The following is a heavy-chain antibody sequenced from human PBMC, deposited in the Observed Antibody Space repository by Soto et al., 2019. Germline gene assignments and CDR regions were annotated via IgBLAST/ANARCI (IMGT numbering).Heavy chain of an antibody. J-gene: IGHJ4*02. Sequence: GASVKVSCKASGYTFTSYGISWVRQAPGQGLEWMGWISAYNGNTNYAQKLQGRVTMTTDTSTSTAYMELRSLRSDDTAVYYCARDHSRDIVLIAFDYWGQGTLVTVSS. CDR1: GYTFTSYG. D-gene: IGHD2-8*01. CDR2: ISAYNGNT. V-gene: IGHV1-18*01. CDR3: ARDHSRDIVLIAFDY.